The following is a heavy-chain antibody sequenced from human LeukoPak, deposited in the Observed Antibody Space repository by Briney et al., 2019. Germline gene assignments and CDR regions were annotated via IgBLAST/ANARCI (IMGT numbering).Heavy chain of an antibody. D-gene: IGHD3-22*01. Sequence: GGSLRLSCAASGFTFDDYAMHWVRQAPGKGLEWVSGISWNSGSIGYADSVKGGFTISRDNAKNSLYLQMNSLRAEDTALYYCAKGYYYDSSGREYFDYWGQGTLVTVSS. CDR2: ISWNSGSI. CDR3: AKGYYYDSSGREYFDY. CDR1: GFTFDDYA. V-gene: IGHV3-9*01. J-gene: IGHJ4*02.